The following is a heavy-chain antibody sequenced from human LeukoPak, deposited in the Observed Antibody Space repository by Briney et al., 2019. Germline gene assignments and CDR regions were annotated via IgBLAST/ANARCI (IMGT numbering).Heavy chain of an antibody. V-gene: IGHV3-53*01. CDR1: GFNVSNNY. CDR2: IFSSGLT. D-gene: IGHD3-10*01. Sequence: GGSLRLSCAASGFNVSNNYMNWVRQAPGKGLEWVSVIFSSGLTYYADSVKGRFTISRDTSKNALYLQMNSLRAEDTAVYYCAISGLGFGEFRGLDYWGQGTLVTVSS. CDR3: AISGLGFGEFRGLDY. J-gene: IGHJ4*02.